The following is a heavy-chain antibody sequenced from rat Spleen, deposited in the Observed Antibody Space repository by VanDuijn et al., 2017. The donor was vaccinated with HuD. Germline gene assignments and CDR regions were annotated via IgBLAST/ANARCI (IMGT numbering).Heavy chain of an antibody. Sequence: EVQLVESGGGLVQPGRSLTLSCAASGFPFSKYGMAWVRQAPTKGLEWVATISWDGSSTYYPDSVKGRFTISRDNAQNTLYLQMNSLRSEDTATYYCTREGNSGYDYWGQGVMVTVSS. CDR1: GFPFSKYG. V-gene: IGHV5-29*01. D-gene: IGHD4-3*01. CDR3: TREGNSGYDY. J-gene: IGHJ2*01. CDR2: ISWDGSST.